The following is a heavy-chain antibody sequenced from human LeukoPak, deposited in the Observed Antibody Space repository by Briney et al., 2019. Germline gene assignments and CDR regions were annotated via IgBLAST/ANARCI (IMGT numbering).Heavy chain of an antibody. CDR1: GDSISSADYY. Sequence: SETLSPTCTVSGDSISSADYYWTWIRQPPGKGLELVGFIYYSGGTKYNPSLTSRVTISAATSKTQFSLRLSYATAADTAVYYCARIRRPHWYLDLWGRGTLVTVSS. V-gene: IGHV4-30-4*08. CDR3: ARIRRPHWYLDL. D-gene: IGHD3-3*01. J-gene: IGHJ2*01. CDR2: IYYSGGT.